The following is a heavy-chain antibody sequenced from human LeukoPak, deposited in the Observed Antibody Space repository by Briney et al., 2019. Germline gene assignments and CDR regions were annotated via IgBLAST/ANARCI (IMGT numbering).Heavy chain of an antibody. CDR1: GYTFTSYA. Sequence: ASVKVSCKASGYTFTSYAMHLVRQAPRQGLEWMGWINAGNGDTKYSQRLQGRVTISRDTSASTAYMELSSLRSEDTAVYYCAREDTAFDYWGQGTLVTVSS. V-gene: IGHV1-3*01. J-gene: IGHJ4*02. CDR3: AREDTAFDY. CDR2: INAGNGDT. D-gene: IGHD5-18*01.